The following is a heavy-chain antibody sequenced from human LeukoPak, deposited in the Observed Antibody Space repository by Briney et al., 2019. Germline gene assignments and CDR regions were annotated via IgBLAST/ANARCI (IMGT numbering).Heavy chain of an antibody. CDR1: GGSISSHY. Sequence: SETLSLTCTVSGGSISSHYWSWIRQPPGKGLEWIGYIYYSGSTNYNPSLKSRATISVDTSKNQFSLKLSSVTAADTAVYYCARWRSRGFERDYSNQYYFDYWGQGTLVTVSS. CDR3: ARWRSRGFERDYSNQYYFDY. CDR2: IYYSGST. J-gene: IGHJ4*02. V-gene: IGHV4-59*11. D-gene: IGHD4-11*01.